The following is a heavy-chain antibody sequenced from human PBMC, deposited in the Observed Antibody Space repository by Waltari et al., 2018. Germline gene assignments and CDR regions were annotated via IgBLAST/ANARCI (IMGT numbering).Heavy chain of an antibody. V-gene: IGHV3-48*04. J-gene: IGHJ4*02. CDR1: GFTFSSSS. Sequence: EVQLVESGGGLVQPGGSLRLSCAASGFTFSSSSMNWVRQAPGKGLEWVSHITSSSTSILYADSVEGRFTISRDNAKKSLYLQMDSLRADDTAVYFCATYIQRGADFWGQGTLVTVSS. CDR3: ATYIQRGADF. D-gene: IGHD3-10*01. CDR2: ITSSSTSI.